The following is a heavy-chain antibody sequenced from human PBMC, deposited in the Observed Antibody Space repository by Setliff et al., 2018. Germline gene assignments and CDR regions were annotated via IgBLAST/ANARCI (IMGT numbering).Heavy chain of an antibody. V-gene: IGHV1-24*01. D-gene: IGHD2-15*01. CDR1: GYRLIEVS. CDR2: FDPEDEET. Sequence: ASVKVSCKVSGYRLIEVSMHWVRQAPGKGLEWMGGFDPEDEETIYAQKFQGRVTMTEDTSTDTAYMELSSLKSEDTAVYYCATNSGGNTIDAFDIWGQGTKVTVSS. CDR3: ATNSGGNTIDAFDI. J-gene: IGHJ3*02.